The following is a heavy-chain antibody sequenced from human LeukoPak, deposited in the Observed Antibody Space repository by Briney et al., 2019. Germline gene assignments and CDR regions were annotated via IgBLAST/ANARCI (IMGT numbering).Heavy chain of an antibody. D-gene: IGHD6-19*01. Sequence: SETPSLTCTVSGGSISSYYWSWIRQPPGKGLEWIGYIYYSGSTNYNPSLKSRVTISVDTSKNQFSLKLSSVTAADTAVYYCARTGPRQLIDYWGQGTLVTVSS. J-gene: IGHJ4*02. V-gene: IGHV4-59*01. CDR2: IYYSGST. CDR3: ARTGPRQLIDY. CDR1: GGSISSYY.